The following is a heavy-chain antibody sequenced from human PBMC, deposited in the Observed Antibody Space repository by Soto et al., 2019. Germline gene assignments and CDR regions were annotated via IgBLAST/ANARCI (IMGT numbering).Heavy chain of an antibody. CDR3: ARLVPAAIPYYYYYMDV. J-gene: IGHJ6*03. CDR2: INHSGST. Sequence: SETLSLTCAVYGGSFSGYYWSWIRQPPGKGLEWIGEINHSGSTNYNPSLKSRVTISVDTSKNQFSLKLSSVTAADTAVYYCARLVPAAIPYYYYYMDVWGKGTTVTVSS. D-gene: IGHD2-2*01. CDR1: GGSFSGYY. V-gene: IGHV4-34*01.